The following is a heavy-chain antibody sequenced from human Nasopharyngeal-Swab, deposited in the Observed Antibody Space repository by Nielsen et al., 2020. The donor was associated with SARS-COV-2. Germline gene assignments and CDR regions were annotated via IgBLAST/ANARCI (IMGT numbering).Heavy chain of an antibody. CDR1: GYTFRNYW. CDR2: IYPDQFEP. V-gene: IGHV5-51*01. D-gene: IGHD3/OR15-3a*01. Sequence: KVSCKGSGYTFRNYWIGWLRQMPGKRLEWMAIIYPDQFEPRYSPSFQGQITTSADKSINTAYLQWNSLRASDTAMYYCERHPGFWTGYYFDSWGQGTLVTVSS. J-gene: IGHJ4*02. CDR3: ERHPGFWTGYYFDS.